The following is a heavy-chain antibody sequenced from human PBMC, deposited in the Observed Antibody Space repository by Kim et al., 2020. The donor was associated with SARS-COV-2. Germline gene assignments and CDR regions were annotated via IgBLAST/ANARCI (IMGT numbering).Heavy chain of an antibody. Sequence: SETLSLTCTVSGGSISSGGYYWSWIRQHPGKGLEWIGYIYYSGSTYYNPSLKSRVTISVDTSKNQFSLKLSSVTAADTAVYYCAREGVEGYCSGGSCYSGGYYWGQGTLVTVSS. J-gene: IGHJ4*02. CDR3: AREGVEGYCSGGSCYSGGYY. V-gene: IGHV4-31*03. CDR2: IYYSGST. D-gene: IGHD2-15*01. CDR1: GGSISSGGYY.